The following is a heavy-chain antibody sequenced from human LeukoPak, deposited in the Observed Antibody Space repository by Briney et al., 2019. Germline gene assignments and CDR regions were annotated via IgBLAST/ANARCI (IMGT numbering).Heavy chain of an antibody. CDR2: IYYSGST. CDR1: GGSISSSSYY. J-gene: IGHJ4*02. V-gene: IGHV4-39*07. D-gene: IGHD6-6*01. Sequence: SETLSLTCTVSGGSISSSSYYWGWIRQPPGKGLEWIGSIYYSGSTYYNPSLKSRVTISVDTSKNQFSLKLSSVTAADTAVYYCARDLPEYSGSSDSGLIWGQGTLVTVSS. CDR3: ARDLPEYSGSSDSGLI.